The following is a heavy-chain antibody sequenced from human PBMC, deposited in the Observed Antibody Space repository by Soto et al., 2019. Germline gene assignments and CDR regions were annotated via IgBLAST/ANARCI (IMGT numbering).Heavy chain of an antibody. V-gene: IGHV4-31*03. CDR2: IYYSGST. J-gene: IGHJ6*02. D-gene: IGHD4-17*01. Sequence: SETLSLTCTVSGGSISSGGYYWSWIRQHPGKGLEWIGYIYYSGSTYYNPSLKSRVTISVDTSKNQFSLKLSSVTAADTAVYYCARDQTVTTSHYYYGMDVWGQGTTVTVSS. CDR3: ARDQTVTTSHYYYGMDV. CDR1: GGSISSGGYY.